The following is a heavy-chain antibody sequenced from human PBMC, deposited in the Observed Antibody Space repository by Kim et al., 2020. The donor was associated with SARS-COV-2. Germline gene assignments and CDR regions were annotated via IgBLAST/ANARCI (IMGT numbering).Heavy chain of an antibody. CDR3: ARGSLTTDWFLFYY. V-gene: IGHV1-3*01. CDR1: GYTFTRYR. J-gene: IGHJ4*02. Sequence: ASVNVSCKASGYTFTRYRIHWLRQAPGQRLEWMGWIDAGNGNTKESQKFQGRVTITRDTSASTAYMQLSSLRSEDTALYYCARGSLTTDWFLFYYCVQGT. CDR2: IDAGNGNT. D-gene: IGHD3-9*01.